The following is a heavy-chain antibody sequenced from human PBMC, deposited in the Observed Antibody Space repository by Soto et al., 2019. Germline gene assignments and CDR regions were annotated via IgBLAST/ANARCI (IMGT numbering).Heavy chain of an antibody. Sequence: EVQLVESGGGLVQPGRSLRLSCAASGFSFDDYAMHWVRQAPGRGLEWVSGITWSSGYIGYADSVKGRFTISKDNAKNSLYLKMNSLRPEDTAVYYCAKGTHDSSGYYTAPDYWGQGTLVTVS. CDR1: GFSFDDYA. CDR3: AKGTHDSSGYYTAPDY. J-gene: IGHJ4*02. CDR2: ITWSSGYI. D-gene: IGHD3-22*01. V-gene: IGHV3-9*01.